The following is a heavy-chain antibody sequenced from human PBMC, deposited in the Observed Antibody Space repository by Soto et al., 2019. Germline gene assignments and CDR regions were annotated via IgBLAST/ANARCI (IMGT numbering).Heavy chain of an antibody. Sequence: ASVKVSCKASGGTFSSYAISWVRQAPGQGLEWMGGIIPIFGTANYAQKFQGRVTITADESTSTAYMELSSLRSEDTAVYYCARDSGDSSDNYYYGMDVWGQGTTVTVSS. D-gene: IGHD3-22*01. CDR1: GGTFSSYA. V-gene: IGHV1-69*13. CDR2: IIPIFGTA. CDR3: ARDSGDSSDNYYYGMDV. J-gene: IGHJ6*02.